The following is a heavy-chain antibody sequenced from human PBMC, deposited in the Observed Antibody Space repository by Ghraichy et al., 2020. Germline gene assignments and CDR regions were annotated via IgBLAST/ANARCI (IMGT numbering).Heavy chain of an antibody. CDR3: ASAYYDSSGLLSPFDY. CDR2: INHSGST. Sequence: SETLSLTCAVSGGPFSGYYWRWIRQPPGKGLEWIGEINHSGSTNYNPSLKSRVTISVDTSKNQFSLKLSSVTAADTAVYYCASAYYDSSGLLSPFDYWGQGTLVTVSS. J-gene: IGHJ4*02. D-gene: IGHD3-22*01. CDR1: GGPFSGYY. V-gene: IGHV4-34*01.